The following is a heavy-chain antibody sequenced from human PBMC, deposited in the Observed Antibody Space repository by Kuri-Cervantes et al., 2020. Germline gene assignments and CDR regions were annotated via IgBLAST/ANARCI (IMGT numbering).Heavy chain of an antibody. CDR3: ARGGELGVDQGHYYYGMDV. CDR2: MNPNSGNT. V-gene: IGHV1-8*01. J-gene: IGHJ6*02. D-gene: IGHD3-16*01. Sequence: ASVKVSCKASGYTFTSYDINWVRQATGQGLEWMGWMNPNSGNTGYAQKFQGRVTMTRNTSISTAYMELSSLRSEDTALYYCARGGELGVDQGHYYYGMDVWGQGTTVTVSS. CDR1: GYTFTSYD.